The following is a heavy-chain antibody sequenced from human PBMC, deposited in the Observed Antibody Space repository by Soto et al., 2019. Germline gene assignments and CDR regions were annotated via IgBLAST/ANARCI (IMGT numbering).Heavy chain of an antibody. Sequence: GASVKVSCKASGGTFSSYAISWVRQAPGQGLEWMGGIIPILGTANYAQKFQGRVTITADESTSTAYMELSSLRSEDTAVYYCARVYPGYSYGIDYWGQGTLVTVSS. J-gene: IGHJ4*02. V-gene: IGHV1-69*13. CDR1: GGTFSSYA. CDR2: IIPILGTA. CDR3: ARVYPGYSYGIDY. D-gene: IGHD5-18*01.